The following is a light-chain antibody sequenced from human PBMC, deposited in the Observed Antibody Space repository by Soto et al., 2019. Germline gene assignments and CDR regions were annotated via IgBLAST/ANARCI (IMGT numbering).Light chain of an antibody. CDR3: SSYAGSNNLRV. J-gene: IGLJ2*01. CDR1: SSDVGGYNY. CDR2: EVI. V-gene: IGLV2-8*01. Sequence: QSALTQPPSASGSPGQSVTISCTGTSSDVGGYNYVSWYQQHPGKAPKLMIYEVIKRPSGVPDRFSGSKSGNTASLTVTGLQAEDEAEYYCSSYAGSNNLRVFGGGTKLTVL.